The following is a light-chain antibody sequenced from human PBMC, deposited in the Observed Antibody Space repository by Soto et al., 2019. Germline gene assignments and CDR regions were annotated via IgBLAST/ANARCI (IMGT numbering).Light chain of an antibody. CDR1: QSVTTQ. CDR2: GAS. CDR3: QQYGGSTRT. V-gene: IGKV3-20*01. Sequence: EIVLTQSPGTLSLSPGERATLSCRASQSVTTQLAWYQQKPGQAPRLIIHGASSRATGVPDRITGSGSGTDSTLSISRLEPEDFAVYYCQQYGGSTRTFGQGTKVDIK. J-gene: IGKJ1*01.